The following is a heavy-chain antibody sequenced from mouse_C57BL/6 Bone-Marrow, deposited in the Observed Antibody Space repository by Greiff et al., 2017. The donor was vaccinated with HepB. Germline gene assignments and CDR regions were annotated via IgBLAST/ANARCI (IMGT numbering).Heavy chain of an antibody. J-gene: IGHJ1*03. CDR3: AREGRYFDV. Sequence: VQLQHSGPELVKPGASVKLSCKASGYTFTSYWMHWVKQRPGQGLEWIGMIHPNSGSTNYNEKFKSKATLTVDKSSSTAYMQLSSLTSEDSAVYYCAREGRYFDVWGTGTTVTVSS. V-gene: IGHV1-64*01. CDR1: GYTFTSYW. CDR2: IHPNSGST.